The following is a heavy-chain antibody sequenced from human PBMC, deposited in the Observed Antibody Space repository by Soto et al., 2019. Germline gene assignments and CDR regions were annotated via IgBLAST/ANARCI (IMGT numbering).Heavy chain of an antibody. V-gene: IGHV4-34*01. J-gene: IGHJ4*02. CDR3: ARGPRNRYSSSSGSALDY. D-gene: IGHD6-6*01. Sequence: ETLSLTCAVYGGSFSGYYWSWIRQPPGKGLEWIGEINHSGSTNYNPSLKSRVTISVDTSKNQFSLKLSSVTAADTAVYYCARGPRNRYSSSSGSALDYWGQGTLVTVSS. CDR1: GGSFSGYY. CDR2: INHSGST.